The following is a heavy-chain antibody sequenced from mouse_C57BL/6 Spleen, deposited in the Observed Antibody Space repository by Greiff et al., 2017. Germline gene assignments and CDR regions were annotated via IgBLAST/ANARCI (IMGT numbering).Heavy chain of an antibody. J-gene: IGHJ2*01. CDR3: AFTTGAY. Sequence: EVQLQQSGPELVKPGASVKISCKASGYTFTDYYMNWVKQSHGKSLEWIGDINPNNGGTSYNQKFKGKATLTVDKSSSTAYMELRSLTSEDSAVYYCAFTTGAYWGQGTTLTVSS. D-gene: IGHD1-1*01. CDR1: GYTFTDYY. CDR2: INPNNGGT. V-gene: IGHV1-26*01.